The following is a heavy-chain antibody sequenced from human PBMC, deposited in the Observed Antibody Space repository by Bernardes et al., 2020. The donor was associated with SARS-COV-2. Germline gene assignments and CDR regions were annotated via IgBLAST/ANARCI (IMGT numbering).Heavy chain of an antibody. Sequence: SETLSLTCTVSGASAITSHWCWIRQPPGEGLEWIGHNYADGTITSNPSLESRVTISLDTSKRQFYLSLRSVTAADTAIYYCAMYRPGAGGQSDWGPGTLVTVSS. CDR1: GASAITSH. J-gene: IGHJ1*01. V-gene: IGHV4-59*02. CDR2: NYADGTI. D-gene: IGHD2-15*01. CDR3: AMYRPGAGGQSD.